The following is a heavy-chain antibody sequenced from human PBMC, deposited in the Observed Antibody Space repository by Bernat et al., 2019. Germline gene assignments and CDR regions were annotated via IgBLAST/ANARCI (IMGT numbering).Heavy chain of an antibody. Sequence: VQLVQSGSELKKPGASVKVSCKASGYTFTSYAMNWVRQAPGQGLEWVGWINTNTGNPTYAQGFTGRFVFSLDTSVSTAYLQISSLKAEDTAVYYCASPLRFLEWLSPLDYYYYMDVWGQGTTVTVSS. CDR1: GYTFTSYA. V-gene: IGHV7-4-1*02. J-gene: IGHJ6*03. CDR3: ASPLRFLEWLSPLDYYYYMDV. D-gene: IGHD3-3*01. CDR2: INTNTGNP.